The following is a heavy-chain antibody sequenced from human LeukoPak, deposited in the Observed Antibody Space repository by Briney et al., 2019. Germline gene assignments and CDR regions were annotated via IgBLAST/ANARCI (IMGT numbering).Heavy chain of an antibody. V-gene: IGHV3-66*02. D-gene: IGHD2-21*01. J-gene: IGHJ4*02. Sequence: GGSLRLSCTASGFTVCSNYMSWARQAPGTGLEWVSVIYSGGSTYYADSVKGRFTISRDSSRSTLYLQMNTLRVEDTAVYYCAKERRGWYSENWGQGAPVTVSS. CDR2: IYSGGST. CDR1: GFTVCSNY. CDR3: AKERRGWYSEN.